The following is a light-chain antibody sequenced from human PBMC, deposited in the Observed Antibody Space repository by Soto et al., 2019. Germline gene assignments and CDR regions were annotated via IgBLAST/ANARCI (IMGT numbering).Light chain of an antibody. Sequence: DIQMTQSPSSLSASVGDRVTITCRASQGISTYLNWYQQRPGKAPKLLIYAASSSQSGVPSRFSGSGSETHFTLTISSLQPEDFATYSCQQSYSTTWTFGHGTMVDFK. CDR3: QQSYSTTWT. V-gene: IGKV1-39*01. J-gene: IGKJ1*01. CDR1: QGISTY. CDR2: AAS.